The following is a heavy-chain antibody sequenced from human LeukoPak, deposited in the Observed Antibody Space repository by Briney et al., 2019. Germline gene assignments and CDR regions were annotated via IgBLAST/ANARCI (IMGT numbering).Heavy chain of an antibody. CDR2: IVVGSVNT. CDR1: GFTFTSSA. V-gene: IGHV1-58*02. D-gene: IGHD1-26*01. CDR3: AAIFGFVGATDMFAFDI. Sequence: SVKVSCKTSGFTFTSSAMQWVGQARGQRLEWIGWIVVGSVNTTYAQKFQERVTITRDMSTSTAYMELSSLRSEDTAVYYCAAIFGFVGATDMFAFDIWGQGTMVTVSS. J-gene: IGHJ3*02.